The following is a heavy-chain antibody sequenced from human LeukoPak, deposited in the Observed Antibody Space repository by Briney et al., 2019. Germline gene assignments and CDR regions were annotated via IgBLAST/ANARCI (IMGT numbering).Heavy chain of an antibody. CDR1: GGSISSSRFF. Sequence: PSETLSLTCTVSGGSISSSRFFWAWLRQPPGKGLEWIGSIYYSGSTYYNPSLKSRVTISVDTSKNQFSLKLSSVTAADTAVYYCARDGDYGDPTNWFDPWGQGTLVTVSS. J-gene: IGHJ5*02. CDR3: ARDGDYGDPTNWFDP. V-gene: IGHV4-39*02. CDR2: IYYSGST. D-gene: IGHD4-17*01.